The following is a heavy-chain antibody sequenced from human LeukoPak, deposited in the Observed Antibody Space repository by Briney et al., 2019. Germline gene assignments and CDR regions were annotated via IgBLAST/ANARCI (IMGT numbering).Heavy chain of an antibody. CDR2: IIPIFCTA. Sequence: SVKVSCKASGGTFSSYAISWVRQAPGQGLEWMGGIIPIFCTANYAQKFQGRVTITADESTSTAYMELSSLRSEDTAVYYCARDLRPDYYGSGSLDYWGQGTLVTVSS. CDR1: GGTFSSYA. V-gene: IGHV1-69*13. D-gene: IGHD3-10*01. CDR3: ARDLRPDYYGSGSLDY. J-gene: IGHJ4*02.